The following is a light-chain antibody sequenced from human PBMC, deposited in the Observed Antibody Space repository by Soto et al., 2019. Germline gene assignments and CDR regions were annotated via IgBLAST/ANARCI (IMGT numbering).Light chain of an antibody. CDR1: QSISSW. CDR3: QQYNSYSWT. J-gene: IGKJ1*01. V-gene: IGKV1-5*03. Sequence: DMQMTQSPSTLSASVGDRVTITCRASQSISSWLAWYQQKPGKAPKLLIYKASSLESGVPSRFSGSGSGTEFTLTISSLQPDDFATYYCQQYNSYSWTFGQGTTV. CDR2: KAS.